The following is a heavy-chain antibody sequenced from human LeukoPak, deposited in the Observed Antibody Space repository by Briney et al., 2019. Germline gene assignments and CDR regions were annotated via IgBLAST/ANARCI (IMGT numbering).Heavy chain of an antibody. CDR1: GFTFDEYA. D-gene: IGHD5-18*01. V-gene: IGHV3-43D*03. CDR3: AKPHLSVVDTPYFDD. Sequence: PGGSLRLSCAASGFTFDEYAMHWVRQAPGKGLEWVSLISWNGISTYYADSVKGRFTISRDNNKNSLYLQMSSLRAEDTALYYCAKPHLSVVDTPYFDDWGQGTLVTVSS. CDR2: ISWNGIST. J-gene: IGHJ4*02.